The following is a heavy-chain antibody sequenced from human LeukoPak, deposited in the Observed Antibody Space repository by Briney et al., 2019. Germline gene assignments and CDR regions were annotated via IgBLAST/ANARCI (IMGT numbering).Heavy chain of an antibody. CDR2: ISYDGSYQ. V-gene: IGHV3-30*04. CDR1: GFTFSAYG. Sequence: GGSLRLSCAVSGFTFSAYGMHWVRQAPGKGLEWVAVISYDGSYQAYADSAKGRFTVFRDSSKNTLYLQLNSLRPEDTGLYYCARERRRDGYNYKDYWGQGTQVSVSS. J-gene: IGHJ4*02. D-gene: IGHD5-24*01. CDR3: ARERRRDGYNYKDY.